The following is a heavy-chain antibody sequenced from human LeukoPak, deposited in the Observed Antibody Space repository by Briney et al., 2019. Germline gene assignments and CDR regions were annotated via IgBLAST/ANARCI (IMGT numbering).Heavy chain of an antibody. CDR3: ARQSSCPTDAFDI. CDR2: INHSGST. D-gene: IGHD6-19*01. Sequence: PSETLSLTCAVYGGSFSGYYWSWIRQPPGKRLEWIGEINHSGSTNYNPSLKSRVTISVDTSKNQFSLKLSSVTAADTAVYYCARQSSCPTDAFDIWGQGTMVTVSS. V-gene: IGHV4-34*01. J-gene: IGHJ3*02. CDR1: GGSFSGYY.